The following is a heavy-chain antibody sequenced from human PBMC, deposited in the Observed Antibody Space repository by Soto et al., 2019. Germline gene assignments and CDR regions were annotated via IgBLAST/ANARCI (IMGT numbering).Heavy chain of an antibody. CDR1: GGSFSGYY. Sequence: QVQLQQWGAGLLKPSETLSLTCAVYGGSFSGYYWSWIRQPPGKGLEWIGEINHSGSTNYNPSLMIRVTISVDTSKNQFSLKLSSVTAADTAVYYCASYYGDKPTWVDPWGQGTLVTVSS. CDR3: ASYYGDKPTWVDP. V-gene: IGHV4-34*01. D-gene: IGHD4-17*01. J-gene: IGHJ5*02. CDR2: INHSGST.